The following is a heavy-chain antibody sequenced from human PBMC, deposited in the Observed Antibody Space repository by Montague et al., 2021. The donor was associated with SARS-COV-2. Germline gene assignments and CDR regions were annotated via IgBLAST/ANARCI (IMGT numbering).Heavy chain of an antibody. D-gene: IGHD3-22*01. V-gene: IGHV4-39*01. J-gene: IGHJ3*02. Sequence: SETLSLTCTVSGGSISNYYWGWIRQPPGKGLEWIGSIYYSGSTYYNPSLKSRVTISVDTSKNQFSLKLSPVTAADTAVYYCARFPTSYYYDSKAAPATPDAFDIWGQGTMVTVSS. CDR2: IYYSGST. CDR3: ARFPTSYYYDSKAAPATPDAFDI. CDR1: GGSISNYY.